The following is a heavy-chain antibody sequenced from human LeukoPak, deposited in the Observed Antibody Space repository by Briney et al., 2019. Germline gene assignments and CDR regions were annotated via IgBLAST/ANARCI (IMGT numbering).Heavy chain of an antibody. CDR1: GGSFSSYY. CDR3: ASYYSSSSYFDY. V-gene: IGHV4-4*09. Sequence: SETLSLTCTVSGGSFSSYYWSWIRQPPGKGLEWIGYIYTSGSTNYNPSLKSRVTISVDTSKNQFSLKLSSVTAADTAVYYCASYYSSSSYFDYWGQGTLVTVSS. J-gene: IGHJ4*02. CDR2: IYTSGST. D-gene: IGHD6-6*01.